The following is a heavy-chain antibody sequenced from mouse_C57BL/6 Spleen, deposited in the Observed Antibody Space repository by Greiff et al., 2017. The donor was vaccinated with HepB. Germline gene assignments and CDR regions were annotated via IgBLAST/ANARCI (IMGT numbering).Heavy chain of an antibody. CDR1: GFTFSSYA. J-gene: IGHJ1*03. Sequence: DVMLVESGGGLVKPGGSLKLSCAASGFTFSSYAMSWVRQTPEKRLEWVATISDGGSYTYYPDNVKGRFTISRDNAKNNLYLQMSHLKSEDTAMYYCARDRKGNWYFDVWGTGTTVTVSS. CDR3: ARDRKGNWYFDV. CDR2: ISDGGSYT. V-gene: IGHV5-4*01.